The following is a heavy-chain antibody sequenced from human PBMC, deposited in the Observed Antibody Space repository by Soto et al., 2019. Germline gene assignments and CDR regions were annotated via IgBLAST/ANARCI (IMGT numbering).Heavy chain of an antibody. CDR2: IYYSGST. CDR3: ARHGWGGITSPAFDY. CDR1: GGSISSSSYY. J-gene: IGHJ4*02. Sequence: SETLSLTCTVSGGSISSSSYYWGWIRQPPGKGLEWIGSIYYSGSTYYNPSLKSRVTISVDTSKNQFSLKLSSVTAADTAVYYCARHGWGGITSPAFDYWGQGTLVTVSS. D-gene: IGHD3-10*01. V-gene: IGHV4-39*01.